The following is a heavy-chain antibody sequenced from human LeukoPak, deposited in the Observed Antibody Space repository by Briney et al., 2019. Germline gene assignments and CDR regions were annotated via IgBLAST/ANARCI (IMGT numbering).Heavy chain of an antibody. D-gene: IGHD4-23*01. J-gene: IGHJ4*02. V-gene: IGHV1-3*01. Sequence: ASVKVSCKASGYTFTSYAMHWVRQAPGQRLEWMGWINAGNGNTKCSQKFQGRVTITRDTSASTAYMELSSLRSEDTAVYYCAREDGGGLDYWGQGTLVTVSS. CDR1: GYTFTSYA. CDR3: AREDGGGLDY. CDR2: INAGNGNT.